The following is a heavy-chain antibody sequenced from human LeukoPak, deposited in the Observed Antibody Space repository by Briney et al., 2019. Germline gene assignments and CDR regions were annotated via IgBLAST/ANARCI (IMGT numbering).Heavy chain of an antibody. CDR1: GYTFTNYD. CDR2: IGPYNGNT. Sequence: ASVKVSCKASGYTFTNYDINWVRQATGQGLEWMGWIGPYNGNTNYAQNLQGRVTMTTDTSMSTAYMELGSLGSDDTAVYYCARDQDSLVRGVIGYWGQGTLVTVSS. V-gene: IGHV1-18*01. D-gene: IGHD3-10*01. J-gene: IGHJ4*02. CDR3: ARDQDSLVRGVIGY.